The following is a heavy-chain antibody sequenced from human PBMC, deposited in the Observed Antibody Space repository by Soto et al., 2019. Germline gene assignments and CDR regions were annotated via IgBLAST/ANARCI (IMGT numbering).Heavy chain of an antibody. CDR1: GASITDSY. CDR2: VYYRGST. D-gene: IGHD3-9*01. J-gene: IGHJ4*02. Sequence: SETPSLTYTVSGASITDSYCSLIRQPPGKGLEWIGDVYYRGSTNYNPPLKSRGTISVDTSKNQFSLKLSFLTAADTAVYYCAKMGDFTGYFDYWGQGTLVTVSS. CDR3: AKMGDFTGYFDY. V-gene: IGHV4-59*01.